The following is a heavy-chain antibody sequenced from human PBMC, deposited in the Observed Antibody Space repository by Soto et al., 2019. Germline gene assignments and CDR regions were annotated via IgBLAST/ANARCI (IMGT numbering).Heavy chain of an antibody. CDR3: ARRLVPTVNNDYYYGMDV. D-gene: IGHD1-20*01. Sequence: PGESLKISCKGSGYSFTSYWIRWVRQMPGKGLEWMGRIDPSDAYTNYSPSFQGHVTISADKSISTAYLQWSSLKASDTAMYYCARRLVPTVNNDYYYGMDVWGQGTTVTVSS. CDR2: IDPSDAYT. CDR1: GYSFTSYW. V-gene: IGHV5-10-1*01. J-gene: IGHJ6*02.